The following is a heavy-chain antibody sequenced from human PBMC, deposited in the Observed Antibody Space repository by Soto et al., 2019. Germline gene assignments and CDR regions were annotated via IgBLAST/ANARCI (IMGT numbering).Heavy chain of an antibody. V-gene: IGHV2-5*02. CDR2: ISWDDDQ. CDR1: GFSLTTTSMG. J-gene: IGHJ4*02. Sequence: QITLKESGPPLVRPAQTLTLTCAFSGFSLTTTSMGVAWIRQPPGKALEWLALISWDDDQRYSPSLKDRLTISKDTSRSRVVLTISNMNPEDTGTYFCAHAGDYDLLSFDHWGPGTLVTVSS. CDR3: AHAGDYDLLSFDH. D-gene: IGHD4-17*01.